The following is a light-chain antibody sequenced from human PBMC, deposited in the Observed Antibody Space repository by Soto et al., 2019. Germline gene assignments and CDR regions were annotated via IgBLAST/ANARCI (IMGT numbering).Light chain of an antibody. J-gene: IGLJ2*01. CDR3: SSYTSSSTVV. Sequence: QSVLTQPASVSGSPGQSITISCTGTSSDIGAYDYLSWYQQHPGKAPKLMISEVSNRPSGVSNRFSGSKSGNTASLTISGLQAEDEADYYCSSYTSSSTVVFGGGTKLTVL. CDR1: SSDIGAYDY. CDR2: EVS. V-gene: IGLV2-14*01.